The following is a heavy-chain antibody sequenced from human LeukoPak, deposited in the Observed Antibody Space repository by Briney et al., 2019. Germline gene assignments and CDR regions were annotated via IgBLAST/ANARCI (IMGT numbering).Heavy chain of an antibody. D-gene: IGHD3-22*01. J-gene: IGHJ3*02. CDR2: IRYDGSNK. CDR1: GFTFSSYG. Sequence: PGGSLRLSCAASGFTFSSYGMHWVRQAPGKGLEWVAFIRYDGSNKYYADSVKGRFTISRDNSKNTLYLQMNSLRAEDTAVYYCARDTPSDPYYYDSSGPYAFDIWGQGTMVTVSS. CDR3: ARDTPSDPYYYDSSGPYAFDI. V-gene: IGHV3-30*02.